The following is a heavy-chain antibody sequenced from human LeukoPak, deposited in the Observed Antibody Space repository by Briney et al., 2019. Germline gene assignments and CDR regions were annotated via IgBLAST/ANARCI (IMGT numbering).Heavy chain of an antibody. J-gene: IGHJ4*02. CDR1: GGSFSGYY. D-gene: IGHD6-19*01. CDR2: INYSGST. Sequence: SETLSLTCAVYGGSFSGYYWTWIRQPPGKGLEWIGEINYSGSTKYNPSLKSRVTISVDTSKNQFSLKLSSVAAADTAVYYCARRSGIAVAGAFDYWGQGTLVTVSS. V-gene: IGHV4-34*01. CDR3: ARRSGIAVAGAFDY.